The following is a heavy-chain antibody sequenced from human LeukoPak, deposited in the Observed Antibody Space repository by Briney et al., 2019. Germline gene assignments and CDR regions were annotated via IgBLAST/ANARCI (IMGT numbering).Heavy chain of an antibody. J-gene: IGHJ4*02. Sequence: GGSLRLSCAASGFTFSSYSMNWVRQAPGKGLEWVSYISSSGITIYYADSVKGRFTISRDNAKNSLYLQMNSLRAEDTALYYCAKDLSSGTGRGFDYWGQGTLVTVSS. V-gene: IGHV3-48*01. D-gene: IGHD3/OR15-3a*01. CDR3: AKDLSSGTGRGFDY. CDR2: ISSSGITI. CDR1: GFTFSSYS.